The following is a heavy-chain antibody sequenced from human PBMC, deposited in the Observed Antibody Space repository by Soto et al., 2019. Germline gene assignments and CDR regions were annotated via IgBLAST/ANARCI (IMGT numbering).Heavy chain of an antibody. V-gene: IGHV1-69*13. D-gene: IGHD4-17*01. CDR1: GGTFSNYA. J-gene: IGHJ4*02. CDR3: ARGPDYAGYFDY. CDR2: IILPFGTA. Sequence: ASVKVSCKASGGTFSNYAISWVRQAPGQGLEWMGGIILPFGTANYAQKFQGRVTITADESMTTAYMELSGLRSEDTAVYYRARGPDYAGYFDYWGQGTLVTVSS.